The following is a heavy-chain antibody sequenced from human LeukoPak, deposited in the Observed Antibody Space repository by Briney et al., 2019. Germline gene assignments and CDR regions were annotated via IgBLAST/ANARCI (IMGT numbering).Heavy chain of an antibody. CDR2: NYTSGST. CDR3: AGGSGSIPS. J-gene: IGHJ4*02. V-gene: IGHV4-4*07. Sequence: SETLSLTCTVSGGSISNSYWSWIRQPAGKGLEWIGRNYTSGSTNYNPSLKSRVTMSVDTSKNQFSLRVTSVTAADTAVYYCAGGSGSIPSWGQGTLVTVSS. D-gene: IGHD3-10*01. CDR1: GGSISNSY.